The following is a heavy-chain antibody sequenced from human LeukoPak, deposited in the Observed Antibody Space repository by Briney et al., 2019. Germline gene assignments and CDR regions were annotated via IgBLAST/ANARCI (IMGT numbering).Heavy chain of an antibody. CDR3: ARVRHDYVWGSYRLSDY. CDR1: GGSFSGYY. Sequence: SETLSLTCAVYGGSFSGYYWSWIRQPPGKGLEWIGEINHSGSTNYNPSLKSRVTISVDTSKNQFSLKLRSVTAADTAVYYCARVRHDYVWGSYRLSDYWGQGTLVTVSS. J-gene: IGHJ4*02. V-gene: IGHV4-34*01. D-gene: IGHD3-16*02. CDR2: INHSGST.